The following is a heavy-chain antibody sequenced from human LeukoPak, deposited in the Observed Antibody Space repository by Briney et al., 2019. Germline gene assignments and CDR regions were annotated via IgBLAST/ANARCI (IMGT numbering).Heavy chain of an antibody. V-gene: IGHV3-48*03. J-gene: IGHJ6*03. Sequence: GGSLRLSCAASGFTFSSYEMNWVRQAPGKGLEWVSYISSSGSTIYYADSVKGRFTISRDNSKNTLYLQMNSLRAEDTAVYYCARGGGGKPNYYYMDVWGKGTTVTVSS. CDR3: ARGGGGKPNYYYMDV. CDR2: ISSSGSTI. CDR1: GFTFSSYE. D-gene: IGHD4-23*01.